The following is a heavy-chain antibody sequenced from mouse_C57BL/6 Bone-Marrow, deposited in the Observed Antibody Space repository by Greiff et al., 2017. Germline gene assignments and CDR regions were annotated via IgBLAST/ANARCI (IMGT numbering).Heavy chain of an antibody. J-gene: IGHJ3*01. D-gene: IGHD2-14*01. CDR3: ARERYAAWFAY. V-gene: IGHV1-26*01. Sequence: EVQLQQSGPELVKPGASVKISCKASGYTFTDYYMNWVKQSHGKSLEWIGDINPNNGGTSYNQKFKGKATLTVDKSSSTAYMELRSLTSEDSAVYYCARERYAAWFAYWGQGTLVTVSA. CDR2: INPNNGGT. CDR1: GYTFTDYY.